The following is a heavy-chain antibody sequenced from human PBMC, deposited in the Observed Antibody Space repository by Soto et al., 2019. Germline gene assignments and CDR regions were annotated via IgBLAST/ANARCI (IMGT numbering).Heavy chain of an antibody. V-gene: IGHV1-2*04. J-gene: IGHJ3*02. CDR2: INPNSGGT. CDR1: GYTFTGYY. CDR3: ARAMDYGDYVGAFDI. Sequence: ASVKVSCKASGYTFTGYYMHWVRQAPGQGLEWMGWINPNSGGTNYAQKFQGWVTMTRDTSISTAYMELSRLRSDDTAVYYCARAMDYGDYVGAFDIWGQGTMVTVSS. D-gene: IGHD4-17*01.